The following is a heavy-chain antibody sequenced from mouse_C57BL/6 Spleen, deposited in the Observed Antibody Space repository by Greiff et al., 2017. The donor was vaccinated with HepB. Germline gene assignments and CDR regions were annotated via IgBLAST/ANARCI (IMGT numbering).Heavy chain of an antibody. D-gene: IGHD1-1*01. CDR3: ARYYGSSPYWYFDV. V-gene: IGHV1-81*01. CDR2: IYPRSGNT. Sequence: VKLMESGAELARPGASVKLSCKASGYTFTSYGISWVKQRTGQGLEWIGEIYPRSGNTYYNEKFKGKATLTADKSSSTAYMELRSLTSEDSAVYFCARYYGSSPYWYFDVWGTGTTVTVSS. CDR1: GYTFTSYG. J-gene: IGHJ1*03.